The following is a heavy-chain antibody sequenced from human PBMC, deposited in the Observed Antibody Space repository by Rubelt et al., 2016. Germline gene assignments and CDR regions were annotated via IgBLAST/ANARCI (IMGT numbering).Heavy chain of an antibody. CDR3: AREGDYYYGMDV. CDR1: GYTFTGYY. CDR2: INPNSGGT. D-gene: IGHD3-16*01. Sequence: QVQLVQSGAEVKKPGASVKVSCKASGYTFTGYYMHWVRPAPGQGPEGMGWINPNSGGTKYAQKLQRGVNVTTDRSSSAANMELSTLRSYDTAVYYCAREGDYYYGMDVWGQGTTVTVSS. J-gene: IGHJ6*02. V-gene: IGHV1-2*02.